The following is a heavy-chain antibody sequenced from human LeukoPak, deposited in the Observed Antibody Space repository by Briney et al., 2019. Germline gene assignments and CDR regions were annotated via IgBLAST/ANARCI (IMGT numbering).Heavy chain of an antibody. CDR2: VSYSGTT. Sequence: PSETLSLTCAVSGGSFSSSFWWSWVRQPPGKGLEWIGTVSYSGTTYYSPSLKSRVTISIDTSKNQFSLRLTSVTAADTALYYCAKLTCSSTFCPLDYWGQGTLVTVFS. J-gene: IGHJ4*02. D-gene: IGHD2-2*01. CDR3: AKLTCSSTFCPLDY. V-gene: IGHV4-39*01. CDR1: GGSFSSSFW.